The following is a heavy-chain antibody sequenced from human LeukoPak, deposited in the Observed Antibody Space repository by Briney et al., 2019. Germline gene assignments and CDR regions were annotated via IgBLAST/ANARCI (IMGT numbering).Heavy chain of an antibody. CDR1: GYTFTSYY. J-gene: IGHJ4*02. CDR2: INPSGGST. V-gene: IGHV1-46*01. D-gene: IGHD3-9*01. Sequence: ASVKVSCKASGYTFTSYYMHWVRQAPGQGLEWMGIINPSGGSTSYAQKFQGRVAMTRDTSTSTVYMELSSLRSEDTAVYYCARGGLVRYFDLSPLYYFDYWGQGTLVTVSS. CDR3: ARGGLVRYFDLSPLYYFDY.